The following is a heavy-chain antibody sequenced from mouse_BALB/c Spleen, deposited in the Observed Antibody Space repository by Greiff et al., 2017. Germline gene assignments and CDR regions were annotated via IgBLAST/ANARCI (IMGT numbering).Heavy chain of an antibody. CDR1: GYTFTSYW. CDR3: ARDYGYDGGYWYFDV. D-gene: IGHD2-2*01. J-gene: IGHJ1*01. CDR2: IDPSDSET. Sequence: VQLQQPGAELVKPGAPVKLSCKASGYTFTSYWMNWVKQRPGRGLEWIGRIDPSDSETHYNQKFKDKATLTVDKSSSTAYIQLSSLTSEDSAVYYCARDYGYDGGYWYFDVWGAGTTVTVSS. V-gene: IGHV1-69*02.